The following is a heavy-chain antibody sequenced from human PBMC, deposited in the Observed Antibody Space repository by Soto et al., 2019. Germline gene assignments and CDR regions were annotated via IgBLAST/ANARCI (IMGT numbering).Heavy chain of an antibody. V-gene: IGHV4-59*01. CDR2: IYYSGST. J-gene: IGHJ5*02. Sequence: SETLSLTCTVSGGSISSYYWSWIRQPPGKGLEWIGYIYYSGSTNYNPSLKSRVTISVDTSKNQFSLKLSSVTAADTAAYYCASWGRGIDPWGQGTLVTVSS. CDR1: GGSISSYY. D-gene: IGHD7-27*01. CDR3: ASWGRGIDP.